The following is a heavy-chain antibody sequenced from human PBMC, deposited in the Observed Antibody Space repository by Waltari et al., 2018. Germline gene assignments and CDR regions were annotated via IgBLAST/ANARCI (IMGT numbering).Heavy chain of an antibody. CDR2: IIPILGTA. J-gene: IGHJ4*02. CDR3: ASVYCSGGSCFRGPFDY. CDR1: GGTFSSYA. D-gene: IGHD2-15*01. V-gene: IGHV1-69*08. Sequence: QVQLVQSGAEVKKPGSSVKVSCKASGGTFSSYAISWVRQAPGQGLEWMGRIIPILGTANYAQKYQGRVTITADKSTSTAYMELSSLRSEDTAVYYCASVYCSGGSCFRGPFDYWGQGTLVTVSS.